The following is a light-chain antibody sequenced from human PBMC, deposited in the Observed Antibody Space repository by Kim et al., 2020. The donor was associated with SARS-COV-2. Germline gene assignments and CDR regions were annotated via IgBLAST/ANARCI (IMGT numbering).Light chain of an antibody. CDR3: SSYAGYITNYV. V-gene: IGLV2-23*01. CDR2: EGS. J-gene: IGLJ1*01. Sequence: QSALTQPASVSGSPGQSITIPCTGTINDVGSYNLVSWYQQHPDKAPQLIIYEGSKRPSGISYRFSGSKSGNTASLTISALQTEDEADYYCSSYAGYITNYVFGTGTKVTVL. CDR1: INDVGSYNL.